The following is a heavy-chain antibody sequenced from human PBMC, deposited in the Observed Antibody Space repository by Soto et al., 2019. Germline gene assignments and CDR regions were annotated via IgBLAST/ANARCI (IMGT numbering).Heavy chain of an antibody. CDR2: IYYSGST. D-gene: IGHD2-15*01. Sequence: QVQLQESGPGLVKPSQTLSLTCTVSGGSISSGDYYWLWIRQPPGKGLEWIGYIYYSGSTYYNPSLKSCVTISVDTSKNQFSLKLSFVTAAETAVYYCASYCGNHVYFDYWCQGTLVTFSS. CDR1: GGSISSGDYY. V-gene: IGHV4-30-4*01. CDR3: ASYCGNHVYFDY. J-gene: IGHJ4*02.